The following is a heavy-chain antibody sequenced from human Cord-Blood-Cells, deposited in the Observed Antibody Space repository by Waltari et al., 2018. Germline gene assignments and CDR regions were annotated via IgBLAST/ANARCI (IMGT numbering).Heavy chain of an antibody. CDR3: ARRAVIAFDI. CDR1: GGSISSSSYY. D-gene: IGHD3-22*01. V-gene: IGHV4-39*01. Sequence: QLQLQESGPGLVKPSETLSLTCPVSGGSISSSSYYWGWIRQPPGKGLEWIGSIYYSGSTYYNPSLKSRVTISVDTSKNQFSLKLSSVTAADTAVYYCARRAVIAFDIWGQGTMVTVSS. CDR2: IYYSGST. J-gene: IGHJ3*02.